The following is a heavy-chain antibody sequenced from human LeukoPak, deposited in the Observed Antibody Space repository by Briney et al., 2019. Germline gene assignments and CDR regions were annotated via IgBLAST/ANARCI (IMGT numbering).Heavy chain of an antibody. J-gene: IGHJ6*03. CDR3: ARGLLNFRSGFFYYYYYYMDV. D-gene: IGHD3-3*01. CDR2: ISSSSSTI. CDR1: GFTFSSYS. Sequence: GGSLRLSCAASGFTFSSYSMNWVRQAPGKGLEWVSYISSSSSTIYYADSVKGRFTISRDNAKNSLYLQMNSLRAEDTAVYYCARGLLNFRSGFFYYYYYYMDVWGKGTTVTVSS. V-gene: IGHV3-48*04.